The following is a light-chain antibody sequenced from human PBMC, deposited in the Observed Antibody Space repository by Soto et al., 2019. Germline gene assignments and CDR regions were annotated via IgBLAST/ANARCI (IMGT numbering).Light chain of an antibody. Sequence: EIVLTQSPGALSLSPGERATLSCRASQSVSSSYLAWSQQKPGQAPRLLIYGASSRATGIPDRISGSGSGTNFTLTISSLEPEDFAVYYCQQYGISLGGTVARVTKVDSK. CDR1: QSVSSSY. CDR2: GAS. J-gene: IGKJ4*01. CDR3: QQYGISLGGT. V-gene: IGKV3-20*01.